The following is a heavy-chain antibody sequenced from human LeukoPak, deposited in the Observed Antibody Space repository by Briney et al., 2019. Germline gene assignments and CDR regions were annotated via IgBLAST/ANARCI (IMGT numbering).Heavy chain of an antibody. D-gene: IGHD3-10*01. CDR1: GFTFSSYA. J-gene: IGHJ4*02. Sequence: GGSLRLSCAASGFTFSSYAMTWVRQAPGKGLEWVSAITGGGDTTYYADSVKGRFTISRDNSKNTLYLQMNNLRAEDTAIYYCANSMVRGVGGDYWGQGTLVTVSS. CDR3: ANSMVRGVGGDY. V-gene: IGHV3-23*01. CDR2: ITGGGDTT.